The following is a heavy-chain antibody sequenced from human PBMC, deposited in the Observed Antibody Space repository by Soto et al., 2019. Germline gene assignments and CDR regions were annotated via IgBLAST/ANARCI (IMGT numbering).Heavy chain of an antibody. CDR2: ISSSSAYI. J-gene: IGHJ4*02. CDR1: GFTFGSFT. V-gene: IGHV3-21*06. CDR3: AKDAGNEESLFDY. Sequence: EVHLVEAGGGLVKPGESLTLSCAASGFTFGSFTLNWVRQAPGKGLEWVSSISSSSAYIYYAESVKGRFTISRDNARSTLYLQMNSLRLDDTAVYFCAKDAGNEESLFDYWGQGTLVTVSS.